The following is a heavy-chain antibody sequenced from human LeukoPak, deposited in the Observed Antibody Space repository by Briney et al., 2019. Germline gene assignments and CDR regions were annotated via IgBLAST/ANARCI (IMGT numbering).Heavy chain of an antibody. V-gene: IGHV1-69*13. CDR1: GYTFTSYD. D-gene: IGHD2-21*02. CDR2: IIPIFGTA. CDR3: ARGDPHYYYYMDV. J-gene: IGHJ6*03. Sequence: SVKVSCKASGYTFTSYDISWVRQAPGQGLEWMGGIIPIFGTANYAQKFQGRVTITADESTSTAYMELSSLRSEDTAVYYCARGDPHYYYYMDVWGKGTTVTVSS.